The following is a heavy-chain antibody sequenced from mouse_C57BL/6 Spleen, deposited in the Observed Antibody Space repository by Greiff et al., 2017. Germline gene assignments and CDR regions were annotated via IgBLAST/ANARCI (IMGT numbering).Heavy chain of an antibody. V-gene: IGHV1-47*01. J-gene: IGHJ3*01. CDR1: GYTFTTYP. D-gene: IGHD1-1*01. CDR2: FHPYNDDT. Sequence: VKLMESGAELVKPGASVTMSCKASGYTFTTYPIEWMKQNHGKSLEWIGNFHPYNDDTKYNEKFKGKATLTVEKSSSTVYLELSRLTSDDSAVYSCARSCYYYGSSPWFAYWGQGTLVTVSA. CDR3: ARSCYYYGSSPWFAY.